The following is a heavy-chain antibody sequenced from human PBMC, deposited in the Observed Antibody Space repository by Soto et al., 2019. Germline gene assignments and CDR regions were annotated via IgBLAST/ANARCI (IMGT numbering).Heavy chain of an antibody. J-gene: IGHJ6*03. D-gene: IGHD2-21*01. CDR3: ARGGISHWAYFYYMDV. CDR2: INHLGSI. Sequence: ASETLSLTRVVSGGSLSDYFLCWIRPPPGMALEWIGEINHLGSINYNPSLKSRVTMSVDTSKNQFSLTLNSVTAADTATYYCARGGISHWAYFYYMDVWDRGTTVTVSS. CDR1: GGSLSDYF. V-gene: IGHV4-34*01.